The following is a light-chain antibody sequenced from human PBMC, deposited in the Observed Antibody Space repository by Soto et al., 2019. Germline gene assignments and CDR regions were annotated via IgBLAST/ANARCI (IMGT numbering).Light chain of an antibody. J-gene: IGLJ2*01. CDR1: TSNVGSNL. CDR2: NDY. CDR3: AVWDDSLSGVV. Sequence: QSVLAQPPSGSGTPGQRVTISCSGSTSNVGSNLASWYQQLPGSAPKLLIYNDYERPSGVPDRFSGSKSGTSASLGISGLRSEDEADYFCAVWDDSLSGVVFGGGTKLTVL. V-gene: IGLV1-47*02.